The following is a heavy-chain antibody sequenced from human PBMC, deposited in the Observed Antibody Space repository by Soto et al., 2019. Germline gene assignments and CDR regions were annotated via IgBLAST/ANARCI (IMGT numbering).Heavy chain of an antibody. V-gene: IGHV3-21*01. CDR3: ARGLGYCSSTSCPGRDAFDI. J-gene: IGHJ3*02. Sequence: GGSLRLSCAASGFTFSSYSMNWVRQAPGKGLEWVSSISSSSSYIYYADSVKGRFTISRDNAKNSLYLQMNSPRAEDTAVYYCARGLGYCSSTSCPGRDAFDIWGQGTMVTVSS. CDR2: ISSSSSYI. CDR1: GFTFSSYS. D-gene: IGHD2-2*01.